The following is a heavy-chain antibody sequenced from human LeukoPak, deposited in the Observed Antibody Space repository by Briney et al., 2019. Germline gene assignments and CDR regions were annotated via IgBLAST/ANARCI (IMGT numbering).Heavy chain of an antibody. Sequence: GASVKVSCKASGYIFTSYNMYWVRQAPGQGLEWMGGIIPIFGTANYAQKFQGRVTITADKSTSTAYMELSSLRSEDTAVYYCAKQTTPVTGVYCYYYMDVWGKGTTVTVSS. CDR2: IIPIFGTA. CDR3: AKQTTPVTGVYCYYYMDV. CDR1: GYIFTSYN. J-gene: IGHJ6*03. V-gene: IGHV1-69*06. D-gene: IGHD7-27*01.